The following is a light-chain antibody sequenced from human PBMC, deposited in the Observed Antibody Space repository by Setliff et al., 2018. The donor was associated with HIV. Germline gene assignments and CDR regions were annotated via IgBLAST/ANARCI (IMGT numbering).Light chain of an antibody. CDR3: SSYTSSSTLGV. CDR2: DVS. CDR1: SSDVGDYNY. J-gene: IGLJ1*01. Sequence: QSALAQPASVSGSPGQSITISCTGTSSDVGDYNYVSWYQQHPGKAPKLMIYDVSNRPSGVSNRFSGSKSGNTASLTISGLQAEDEADYYCSSYTSSSTLGVFGTGTKAPS. V-gene: IGLV2-14*03.